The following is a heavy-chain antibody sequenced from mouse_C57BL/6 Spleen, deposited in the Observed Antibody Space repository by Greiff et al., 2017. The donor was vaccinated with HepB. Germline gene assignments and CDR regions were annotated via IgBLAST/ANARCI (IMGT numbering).Heavy chain of an antibody. D-gene: IGHD1-1*01. CDR1: GYTFTSYW. J-gene: IGHJ3*01. Sequence: VQLQQSGAELVMPGASVKLSCKASGYTFTSYWMHWVKQRPGQGLEWIGEIDPSDSYTNYNQKFKGKSTLTVDKSSSTAYMQLSILTSEDSAVYYCSRTFYYYGSSPFAYWGQGTLVTVSA. CDR2: IDPSDSYT. CDR3: SRTFYYYGSSPFAY. V-gene: IGHV1-69*01.